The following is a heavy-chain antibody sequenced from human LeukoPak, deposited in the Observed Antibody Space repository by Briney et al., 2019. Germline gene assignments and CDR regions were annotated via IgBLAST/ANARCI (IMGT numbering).Heavy chain of an antibody. Sequence: GGSLRLSCAASGFTFSSYGMHWVRQAPGKGLECVAVIWYDGTNKYYADSVKGRFTISRDNSKNTLYLQMNSLRAEDTAVYYCAKDNSGDFWSGDAFDIWGQGTMVTVSS. CDR1: GFTFSSYG. V-gene: IGHV3-30*02. D-gene: IGHD3-3*01. CDR3: AKDNSGDFWSGDAFDI. J-gene: IGHJ3*02. CDR2: IWYDGTNK.